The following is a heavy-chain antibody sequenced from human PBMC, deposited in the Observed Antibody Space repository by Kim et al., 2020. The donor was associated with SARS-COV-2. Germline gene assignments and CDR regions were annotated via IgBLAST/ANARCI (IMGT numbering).Heavy chain of an antibody. Sequence: SVKVSCKASGGTFSSYAISWVRQAPGQGLEWMGGIIPIFGTANYAQKFQGRVTITADESTSTAYMELSSLRSEDTAVYYCARPTPNSSGYLHGLGYYYGMDVWGQGTTVTVSS. CDR2: IIPIFGTA. D-gene: IGHD3-22*01. CDR1: GGTFSSYA. J-gene: IGHJ6*02. CDR3: ARPTPNSSGYLHGLGYYYGMDV. V-gene: IGHV1-69*13.